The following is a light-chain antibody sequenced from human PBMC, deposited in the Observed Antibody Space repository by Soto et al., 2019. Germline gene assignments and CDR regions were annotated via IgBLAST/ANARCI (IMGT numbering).Light chain of an antibody. CDR3: HQRNNLSQT. CDR1: QSVSSY. Sequence: EIVLTQSPATLSLSPGERATLSCRASQSVSSYLAWYQQKPGQAPSLLIYDASTRATGIPARFSGSGSGTDFPLTISSLEQDVFAVYCWHQRNNLSQTFGQGTMLDI. J-gene: IGKJ1*01. V-gene: IGKV3-11*01. CDR2: DAS.